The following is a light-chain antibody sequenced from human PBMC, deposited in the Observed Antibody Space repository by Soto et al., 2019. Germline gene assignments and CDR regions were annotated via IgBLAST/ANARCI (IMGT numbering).Light chain of an antibody. CDR1: QTVRSN. CDR3: QQYNDWPRS. J-gene: IGKJ1*01. Sequence: EVVMTQSPATLSLSPGDRATLSCRASQTVRSNLAWYQQKSGQAPRVLIHGASTRATGVPDRFSGSGSGTDFTLTISSLQSEDFALYFCQQYNDWPRSFGQGTQVEI. CDR2: GAS. V-gene: IGKV3-15*01.